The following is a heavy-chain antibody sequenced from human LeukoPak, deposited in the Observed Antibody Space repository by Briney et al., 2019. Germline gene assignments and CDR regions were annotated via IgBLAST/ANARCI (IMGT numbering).Heavy chain of an antibody. CDR1: RFTFSSYS. J-gene: IGHJ4*02. V-gene: IGHV3-21*01. CDR3: ARGDSGSLTYYFDY. Sequence: GGSLRLSCAASRFTFSSYSMNWVRQAPGKWLEWVSSISSSSSYIYYADSVKGRFTISRDNAKNSLYLQMNSLRAEDTAVYYCARGDSGSLTYYFDYWGQGTLVTVSS. CDR2: ISSSSSYI. D-gene: IGHD1-26*01.